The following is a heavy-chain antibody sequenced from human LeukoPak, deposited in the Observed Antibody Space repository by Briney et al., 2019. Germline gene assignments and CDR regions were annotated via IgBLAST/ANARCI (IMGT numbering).Heavy chain of an antibody. CDR1: GFPFSSYA. CDR2: ISDSGGST. J-gene: IGHJ6*02. V-gene: IGHV3-64D*09. CDR3: VRGYSFGPYGMDV. Sequence: GGSLRLSCSASGFPFSSYAMHWVGQAPGKSVEYVSAISDSGGSTYYADSVKGRFTISRDNSKNTLYLQMSSLRAEDTAVYFCVRGYSFGPYGMDVWGQGTTVTVSS. D-gene: IGHD2-15*01.